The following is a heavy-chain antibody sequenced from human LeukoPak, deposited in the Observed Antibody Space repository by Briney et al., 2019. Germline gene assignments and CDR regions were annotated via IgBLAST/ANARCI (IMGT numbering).Heavy chain of an antibody. D-gene: IGHD5-18*01. V-gene: IGHV4-61*02. CDR3: ASSGYSYGYYFDY. Sequence: SETLSLTCTVSGGSISSGSYYWSWIRQPAGKGLEWIGRIYTSGSTNYNPSLKSRVTISVDTSKNQFSLKLSSVTAADTAVYYCASSGYSYGYYFDYWGQGTLVTDSS. J-gene: IGHJ4*02. CDR1: GGSISSGSYY. CDR2: IYTSGST.